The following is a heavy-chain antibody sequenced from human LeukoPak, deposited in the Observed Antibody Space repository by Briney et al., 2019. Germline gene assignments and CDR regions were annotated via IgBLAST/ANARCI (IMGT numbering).Heavy chain of an antibody. J-gene: IGHJ4*02. CDR3: ARGGGTGDQFDFDY. CDR2: IYSGGTT. Sequence: PGGSLRLSCAASGFTVSSNYMSWVRQAPGKGLGWVSVIYSGGTTYYVDSVKGRFTISRDTSKNTLYLQINSLRPEDTAVYYCARGGGTGDQFDFDYWGQGTLVTVSS. D-gene: IGHD7-27*01. CDR1: GFTVSSNY. V-gene: IGHV3-66*02.